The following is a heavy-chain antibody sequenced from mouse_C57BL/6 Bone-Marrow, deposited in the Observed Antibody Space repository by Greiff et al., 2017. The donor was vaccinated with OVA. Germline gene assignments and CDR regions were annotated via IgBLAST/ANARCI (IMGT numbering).Heavy chain of an antibody. CDR1: GYTFTSYW. J-gene: IGHJ4*01. Sequence: QVQLQQPGAELVMPGASVKLSCKASGYTFTSYWMHWVKQRPGQGLEWIGEIDPSDSYTNYNQKFKGKSTLTVDKSSSTAYMQLSSLTSEDSAVYYCAGEFIYYYGSSYDYYAMDYWGQGTSVTVSS. CDR2: IDPSDSYT. CDR3: AGEFIYYYGSSYDYYAMDY. V-gene: IGHV1-69*01. D-gene: IGHD1-1*01.